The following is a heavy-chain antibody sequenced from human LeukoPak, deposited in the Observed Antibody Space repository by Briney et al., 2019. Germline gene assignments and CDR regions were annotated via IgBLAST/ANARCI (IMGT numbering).Heavy chain of an antibody. CDR1: GGSNSSSNYY. D-gene: IGHD2-21*01. CDR3: AAQCGGDCSNFFDY. Sequence: PSQTLSLTCAVSGGSNSSSNYYWSWIRQPAGQGLEWIGRIYTSGSTNYNPSLKSRVSMSVDTSKNQFSLKLSSVTAADTAVYYCAAQCGGDCSNFFDYWGQGTLVTVSS. J-gene: IGHJ4*02. CDR2: IYTSGST. V-gene: IGHV4-61*02.